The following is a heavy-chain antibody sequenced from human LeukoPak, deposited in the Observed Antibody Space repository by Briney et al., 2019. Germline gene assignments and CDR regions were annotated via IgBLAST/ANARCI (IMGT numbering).Heavy chain of an antibody. Sequence: ASVKVSCKASGYTFTSYGISWVRQAPGQGLEWMGWISAYNSNTNYAQKLQGRVTMTTDTSTSTAYMELRSLRSDDTAVYYCARGDNYYDSSGYFDYWGQGTLVTVSS. J-gene: IGHJ4*02. V-gene: IGHV1-18*01. CDR3: ARGDNYYDSSGYFDY. D-gene: IGHD3-22*01. CDR2: ISAYNSNT. CDR1: GYTFTSYG.